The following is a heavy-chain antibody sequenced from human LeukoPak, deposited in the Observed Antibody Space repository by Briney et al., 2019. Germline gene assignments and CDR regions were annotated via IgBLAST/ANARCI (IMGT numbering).Heavy chain of an antibody. CDR1: GFTFSSYS. D-gene: IGHD5-12*01. V-gene: IGHV3-21*01. J-gene: IGHJ4*02. Sequence: KPGGSLRLSCAASGFTFSSYSMNWVRQAPGKGPEWVSSISSSSSYIYYADSVKGRFTISGDNAKNSLYLQMNSLRAEDTAVYYCARELRFLGNTDFDYWGQGTLVTVSS. CDR3: ARELRFLGNTDFDY. CDR2: ISSSSSYI.